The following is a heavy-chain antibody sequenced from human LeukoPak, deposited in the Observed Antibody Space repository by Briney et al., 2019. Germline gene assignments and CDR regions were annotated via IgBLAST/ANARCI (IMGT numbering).Heavy chain of an antibody. CDR3: AKLYSGSYRGYFDD. J-gene: IGHJ4*02. D-gene: IGHD1-26*01. CDR2: IGGSGGST. Sequence: GGSLRLSCAASGFTLSSYAMTWVRQAPGKGLEWVSTIGGSGGSTYYADSVKGRFTISRDNSKNTLYLQMNSLRAEDTAVYYCAKLYSGSYRGYFDDWGQGTLVTVSS. V-gene: IGHV3-23*01. CDR1: GFTLSSYA.